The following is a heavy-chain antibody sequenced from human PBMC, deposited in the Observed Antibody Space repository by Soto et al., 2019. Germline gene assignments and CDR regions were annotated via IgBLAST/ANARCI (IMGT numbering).Heavy chain of an antibody. CDR3: ARDQGLLPYWYFDL. Sequence: PSETLSLTCTVSGGSISSGDYYWSWIRQPPGKGLEWIGYIYYSGSTYYNPSLKSRVTISADTSKNQFSLKLSSVTAADTAVYYCARDQGLLPYWYFDLWGRGTLVTVSS. CDR1: GGSISSGDYY. J-gene: IGHJ2*01. CDR2: IYYSGST. D-gene: IGHD3-22*01. V-gene: IGHV4-30-4*01.